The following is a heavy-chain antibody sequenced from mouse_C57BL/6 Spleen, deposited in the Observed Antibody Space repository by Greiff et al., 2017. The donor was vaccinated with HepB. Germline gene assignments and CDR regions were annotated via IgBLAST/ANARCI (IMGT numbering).Heavy chain of an antibody. D-gene: IGHD2-3*01. J-gene: IGHJ2*01. CDR1: GYSFTDYN. CDR3: ARSAGKSSMIPFDY. V-gene: IGHV1-39*01. CDR2: INPNYGTT. Sequence: VQLQQSGPELVKPGASVKISCKASGYSFTDYNMNWVKQSNGKSLQWIGVINPNYGTTSYNQKFKGKATLTVDQSSSTAYMQLNSLTSEDSAVYYCARSAGKSSMIPFDYWGQGTTLTVSS.